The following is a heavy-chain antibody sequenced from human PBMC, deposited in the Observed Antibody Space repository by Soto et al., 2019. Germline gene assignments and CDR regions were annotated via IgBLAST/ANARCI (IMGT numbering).Heavy chain of an antibody. J-gene: IGHJ4*02. CDR1: GYTFTHYA. D-gene: IGHD3-10*01. V-gene: IGHV1-3*01. CDR3: ARSPYSGSYYGYFDY. Sequence: ASVKVSCKASGYTFTHYAIHWVRQAPGERLEWMGWINAGHGTTKYSQKFPGRVTITRDTSANIAYMQLTSLESEDTAVYYCARSPYSGSYYGYFDYWGQGTLVTVSS. CDR2: INAGHGTT.